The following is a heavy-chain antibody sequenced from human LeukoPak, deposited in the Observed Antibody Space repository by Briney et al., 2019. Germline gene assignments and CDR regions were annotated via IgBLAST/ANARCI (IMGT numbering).Heavy chain of an antibody. J-gene: IGHJ6*02. V-gene: IGHV1-18*01. CDR2: ISAYNGNT. CDR1: GYTFTSYG. D-gene: IGHD6-19*01. Sequence: ASVKVSCKASGYTFTSYGISWVRQAPGQGLEWMGWISAYNGNTNYAQKLQGRVTMTTDTSTSTAYMELRSLRSDDTAVYYCARDRRIAVAGTENYYYGMDVWGQGTTVTVSS. CDR3: ARDRRIAVAGTENYYYGMDV.